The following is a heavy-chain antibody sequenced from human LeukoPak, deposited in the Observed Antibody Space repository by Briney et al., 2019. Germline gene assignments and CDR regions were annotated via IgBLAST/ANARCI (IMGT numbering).Heavy chain of an antibody. CDR2: ISGSGGST. V-gene: IGHV3-23*01. CDR3: AKAAFSSSWPDY. CDR1: GFTFSSYA. J-gene: IGHJ4*02. Sequence: GRSLRLSCAASGFTFSSYAMHWVRQAPGKGLEWVSAISGSGGSTYYADSVKGRFTISRDNSKNTLYLQMNSLRAEDTAVYYCAKAAFSSSWPDYWGQGTLVTVSS. D-gene: IGHD6-13*01.